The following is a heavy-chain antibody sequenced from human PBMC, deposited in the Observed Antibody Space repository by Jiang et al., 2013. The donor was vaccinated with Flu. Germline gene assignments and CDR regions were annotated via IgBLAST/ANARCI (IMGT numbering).Heavy chain of an antibody. CDR3: ARAGETYYYDSSGYYPFDY. CDR1: GYTFTSYY. Sequence: GAEVKKPGASVKVSCKASGYTFTSYYMHWVRQAPGQGLEWMGIINPSGGSTSYAQKFQGRVTMTRDTSTSTVYMELSSLRSEDTAVYYCARAGETYYYDSSGYYPFDYWGQGTLVTVSS. CDR2: INPSGGST. J-gene: IGHJ4*02. D-gene: IGHD3-22*01. V-gene: IGHV1-46*01.